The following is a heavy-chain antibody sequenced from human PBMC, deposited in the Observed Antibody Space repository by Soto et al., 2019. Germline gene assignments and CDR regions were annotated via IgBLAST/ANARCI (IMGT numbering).Heavy chain of an antibody. J-gene: IGHJ3*02. CDR1: GGTFSSYA. V-gene: IGHV1-69*01. D-gene: IGHD3-10*01. CDR2: IIPIFGTA. CDR3: ARDVDGSGSYYNDAFDI. Sequence: QVQLVQSGAEVKKPGSSVKVSCKASGGTFSSYAISWVRQAPGKGLEWMGGIIPIFGTANYAQKFQGRVTITADESTSTAYMELSSLRSEDTAVYYCARDVDGSGSYYNDAFDIWGQGTMVTVSS.